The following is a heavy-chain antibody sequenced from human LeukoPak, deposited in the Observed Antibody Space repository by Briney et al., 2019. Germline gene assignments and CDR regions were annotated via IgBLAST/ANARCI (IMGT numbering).Heavy chain of an antibody. J-gene: IGHJ4*02. Sequence: ASETLSLTCTVSGGSISSYYWSWIRQPPGKGLEWIGYIYYSGSTNYNPSLKSRVTISVDTSKNQFSLKLSSVTAADTAVYYCARARSGYNFDYWGQGTLVTVSS. CDR3: ARARSGYNFDY. V-gene: IGHV4-59*08. D-gene: IGHD5-24*01. CDR2: IYYSGST. CDR1: GGSISSYY.